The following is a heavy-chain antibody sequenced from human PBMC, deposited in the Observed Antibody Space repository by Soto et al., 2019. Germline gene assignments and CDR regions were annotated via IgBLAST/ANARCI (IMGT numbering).Heavy chain of an antibody. CDR3: ARDALSRDSI. V-gene: IGHV4-31*03. D-gene: IGHD3-22*01. J-gene: IGHJ4*02. CDR2: ISYSGST. Sequence: QVQLQESGPGLVKPSQTLSLTCTVSGGSISSGGYYWSWIRQHPGKGLEWIGYISYSGSTYYNPSLDRRVTISVHTSKTQFSLKLSSVTAADTAVYYCARDALSRDSIWGQGTLVTVSS. CDR1: GGSISSGGYY.